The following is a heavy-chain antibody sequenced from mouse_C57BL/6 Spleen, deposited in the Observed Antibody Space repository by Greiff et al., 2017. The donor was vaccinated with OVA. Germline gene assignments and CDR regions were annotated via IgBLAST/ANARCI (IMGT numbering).Heavy chain of an antibody. CDR1: GYTFTDYY. CDR2: INPNNGGT. D-gene: IGHD4-1*01. J-gene: IGHJ2*01. CDR3: ARGVGRGYFDY. Sequence: EVQLQQSGPELVKPGASVKISCKASGYTFTDYYMNWVKQSHGKSLEWIGDINPNNGGTSYNQKFKGKATLTVDKSSSTAYMELRSLTSEDSAVYYCARGVGRGYFDYWGQGTTLTVSS. V-gene: IGHV1-26*01.